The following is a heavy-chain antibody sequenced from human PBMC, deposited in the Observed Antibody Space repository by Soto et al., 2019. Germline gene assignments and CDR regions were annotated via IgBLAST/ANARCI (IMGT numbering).Heavy chain of an antibody. D-gene: IGHD6-13*01. V-gene: IGHV1-46*01. CDR2: VNPSSGTT. J-gene: IGHJ4*02. Sequence: ASVKVSCKASGYSFTTYNIHWVRQAPGQGLEWMGVVNPSSGTTSYAQKFQGRVTMIRDTSTSTVYMELSSLRSEDAAVYYCARDVAALDYWGQGTLVTVSS. CDR1: GYSFTTYN. CDR3: ARDVAALDY.